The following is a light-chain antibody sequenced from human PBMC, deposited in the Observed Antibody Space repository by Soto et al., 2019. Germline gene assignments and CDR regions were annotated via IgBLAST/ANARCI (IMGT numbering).Light chain of an antibody. CDR2: VAS. CDR3: QQLKSYGFT. V-gene: IGKV1-9*01. J-gene: IGKJ3*01. CDR1: QDIGSY. Sequence: DIQLTQSPSFQSASVGDRVTITCRASQDIGSYLVWYQQKPGKAPKLLIYVASTLQSGVPSRFSGSGIGTELTLTVSSLQPEDLATYYCQQLKSYGFTFGPGTKVDIK.